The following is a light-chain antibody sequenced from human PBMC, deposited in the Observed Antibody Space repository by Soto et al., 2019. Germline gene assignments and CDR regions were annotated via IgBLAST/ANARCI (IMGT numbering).Light chain of an antibody. J-gene: IGKJ2*01. CDR1: QSVSSSY. CDR2: GAS. Sequence: EIVLTQSPGTLSLSPGERATLSCRASQSVSSSYLAWYQQKPGQAPRLLIYGASSRATGIPDRFSGSGSGTDFTLTISRVEPEDFAVYYCQQYGSSPMYTLGQGTKLAIK. CDR3: QQYGSSPMYT. V-gene: IGKV3-20*01.